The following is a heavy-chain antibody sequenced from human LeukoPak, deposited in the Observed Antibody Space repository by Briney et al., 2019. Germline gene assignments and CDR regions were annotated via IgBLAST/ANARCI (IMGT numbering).Heavy chain of an antibody. CDR3: ARRAGAYSHPYDY. V-gene: IGHV3-53*01. Sequence: GGSLRLSCTVSGFTVSSNSMSWVRQAPGKGLEWVSFIYSGDTHYSDSVKGRFTIPRDHSKNTLYLQMNSLRAEDTAVYYCARRAGAYSHPYDYWGQGTLVTVSS. CDR1: GFTVSSNS. D-gene: IGHD4/OR15-4a*01. CDR2: IYSGDT. J-gene: IGHJ4*02.